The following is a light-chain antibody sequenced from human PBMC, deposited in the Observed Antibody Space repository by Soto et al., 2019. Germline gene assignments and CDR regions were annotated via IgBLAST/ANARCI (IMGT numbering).Light chain of an antibody. CDR2: GAS. CDR3: QQYGSS. Sequence: IVLTQSPGTLSLSPGDRATLSCRASQSVSTSYLAWYQQKPGQAPRLLIYGASSRATGIPDRFSGSGSGTDFTLTISRLEPEDFAVYYCQQYGSSVGGGTKVDI. CDR1: QSVSTSY. V-gene: IGKV3-20*01. J-gene: IGKJ4*01.